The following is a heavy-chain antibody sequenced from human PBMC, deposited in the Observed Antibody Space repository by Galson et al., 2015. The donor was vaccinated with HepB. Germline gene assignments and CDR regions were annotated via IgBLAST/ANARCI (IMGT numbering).Heavy chain of an antibody. Sequence: SLRLSCAASGFTFGDYAMSWFRQAPGKGLEWVGFIRSKAYGGTTEYAASVRGRFTISRDDSKSIAYLQMNSLKTEDTAVYYCTRDRPFFYYDILTGSDWGGYWGQGTLVTVSS. D-gene: IGHD3-9*01. CDR2: IRSKAYGGTT. CDR1: GFTFGDYA. CDR3: TRDRPFFYYDILTGSDWGGY. V-gene: IGHV3-49*03. J-gene: IGHJ4*02.